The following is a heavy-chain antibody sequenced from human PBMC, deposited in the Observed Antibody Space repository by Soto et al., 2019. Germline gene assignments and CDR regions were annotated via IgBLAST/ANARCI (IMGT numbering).Heavy chain of an antibody. D-gene: IGHD5-18*01. Sequence: PGGSLRLSCAASGFTFSNAWMSWVRQAPGKGLEWVSAISGSGGSTYYADSVKGRFTISRDNSKNTLYLQMNSLRAEDTAVYYCAKGQGYSYGRHFDYWGQGTLVTVSS. J-gene: IGHJ4*02. V-gene: IGHV3-23*01. CDR2: ISGSGGST. CDR3: AKGQGYSYGRHFDY. CDR1: GFTFSNAW.